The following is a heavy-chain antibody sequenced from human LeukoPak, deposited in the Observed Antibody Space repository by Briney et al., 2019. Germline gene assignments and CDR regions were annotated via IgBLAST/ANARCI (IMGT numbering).Heavy chain of an antibody. V-gene: IGHV3-53*01. CDR3: AREPDSLDP. CDR1: GFSVSDNY. Sequence: PGGSLRLSCAASGFSVSDNYMSWVRQAPGKGLEWVSVIYSGDATYYADSVKGRFTISRDKSKNTLYLQMNNLRVDDTAVYYCAREPDSLDPWGQGTLVTVSS. J-gene: IGHJ5*02. CDR2: IYSGDAT.